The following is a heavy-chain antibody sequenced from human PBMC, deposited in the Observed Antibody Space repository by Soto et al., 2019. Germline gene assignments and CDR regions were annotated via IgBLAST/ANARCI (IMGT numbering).Heavy chain of an antibody. V-gene: IGHV4-34*06. D-gene: IGHD3-22*01. CDR3: SRRLRSVTAADTAVYFCARGPGCRTASGDSTSCYPNYYYYYYMDV. Sequence: SFTRAVYGGSFSGYYWSWIRQPPGKGLEWIGEINHSGSTNYSPSLKSRVTISLDKSNNQFSLKGGVTVSLGKSNDPFSRRLRSVTAADTAVYFCARGPGCRTASGDSTSCYPNYYYYYYMDVWGKGTAVTVSS. J-gene: IGHJ6*03. CDR2: INHSGST. CDR1: GGSFSGYY.